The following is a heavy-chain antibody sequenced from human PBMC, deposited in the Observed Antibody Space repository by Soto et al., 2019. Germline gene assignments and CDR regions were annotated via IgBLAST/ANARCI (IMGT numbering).Heavy chain of an antibody. CDR2: INPSGRTT. V-gene: IGHV1-46*02. CDR3: ARDLDVTTVTTSFDS. CDR1: GFTFNKYY. D-gene: IGHD4-17*01. J-gene: IGHJ4*02. Sequence: AAVKLSCKASGFTFNKYYMHWLRQVPGQGLEWVGVINPSGRTTSYAQKFLGRVTVTRGASTTTVFLELNSLRSGDTAVYYCARDLDVTTVTTSFDSWGQGPLLTVSS.